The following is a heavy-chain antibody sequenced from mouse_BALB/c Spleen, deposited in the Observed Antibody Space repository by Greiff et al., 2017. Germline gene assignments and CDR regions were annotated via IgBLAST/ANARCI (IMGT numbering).Heavy chain of an antibody. V-gene: IGHV2-4-1*01. J-gene: IGHJ4*01. CDR2: IWSGGST. CDR1: GFSLTSYG. Sequence: VKLMESGPGLVQPSQSLSITCTVSGFSLTSYGVHWVRQSPGKGLEWLGVIWSGGSTDYNAAFISRLSISKDNSKSQVFLKLNSLQTDDTATYYCAKPNYSYAMDYWGQGTSVTVSS. D-gene: IGHD2-12*01. CDR3: AKPNYSYAMDY.